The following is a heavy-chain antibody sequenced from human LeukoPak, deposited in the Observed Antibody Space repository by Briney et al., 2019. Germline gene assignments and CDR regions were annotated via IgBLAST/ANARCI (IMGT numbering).Heavy chain of an antibody. CDR2: ISYDGSVE. D-gene: IGHD2-15*01. Sequence: GGSLRLSCAASGFTFSYYGMQWVRQAPGKGLEWVAGISYDGSVEYYAGSVKGRFTISRDNSKNTLYLPMNRLRAEDTAVYYCAKGVSYCSGGSCHSSGAFDIWGQGTMVTVSS. J-gene: IGHJ3*02. CDR3: AKGVSYCSGGSCHSSGAFDI. V-gene: IGHV3-30*18. CDR1: GFTFSYYG.